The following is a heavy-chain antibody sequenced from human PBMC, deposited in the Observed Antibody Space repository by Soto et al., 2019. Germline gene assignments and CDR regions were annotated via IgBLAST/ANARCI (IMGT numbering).Heavy chain of an antibody. V-gene: IGHV3-30-3*01. CDR3: ARDQGRSITCQLDY. Sequence: SLRLSFSVSGFTFSPYAMHWVRQAPGKGLGWVAVISYDGSNTYYADSVKGRFTISRDNMLYLQMNSLRAEDTAVYYCARDQGRSITCQLDYWGQGXLVIVPS. CDR1: GFTFSPYA. CDR2: ISYDGSNT. D-gene: IGHD2-2*01. J-gene: IGHJ4*02.